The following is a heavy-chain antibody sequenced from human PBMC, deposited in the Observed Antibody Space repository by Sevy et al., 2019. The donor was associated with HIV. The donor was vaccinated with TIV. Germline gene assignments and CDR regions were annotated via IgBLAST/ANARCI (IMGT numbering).Heavy chain of an antibody. CDR1: GGTISSYY. CDR2: IYTSGST. Sequence: SETLSLTCTVSGGTISSYYWSWIRQPAGKGLEWIGRIYTSGSTNYNPSLKTRVTMSVDTSKNQLSLKLSSVTAADTAVYDCARDGPGSSSDYFDYWGQGTLVTVSS. D-gene: IGHD6-13*01. V-gene: IGHV4-4*07. CDR3: ARDGPGSSSDYFDY. J-gene: IGHJ4*02.